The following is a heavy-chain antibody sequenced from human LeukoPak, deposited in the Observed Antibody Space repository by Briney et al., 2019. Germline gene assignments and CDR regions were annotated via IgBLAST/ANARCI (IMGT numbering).Heavy chain of an antibody. CDR1: GYTFTSYA. CDR2: INAGNGNT. CDR3: ARESGSSPYYYGMDV. V-gene: IGHV1-3*01. Sequence: GASVKVSCKASGYTFTSYAMHWVRQAPGQRLEWMGWINAGNGNTKYSQKFQGRVTITRDTSASTASMELSSLRSEDTAVYYCARESGSSPYYYGMDVWGQGTTVTVSS. D-gene: IGHD3-10*01. J-gene: IGHJ6*02.